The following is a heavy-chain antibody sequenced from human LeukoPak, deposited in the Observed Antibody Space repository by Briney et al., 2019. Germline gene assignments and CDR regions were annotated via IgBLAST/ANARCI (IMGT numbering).Heavy chain of an antibody. CDR1: GFTFSSYS. V-gene: IGHV3-48*01. Sequence: GGSLRLSCAASGFTFSSYSMNWVRQAPGKGLEWVSYIISSSSTIYYADSVKGRFTISRDKANNSLDLQMNSLRAEDAAGYYCARAWRYGDVWGKGTTVTVSS. D-gene: IGHD1-14*01. CDR2: IISSSSTI. J-gene: IGHJ6*04. CDR3: ARAWRYGDV.